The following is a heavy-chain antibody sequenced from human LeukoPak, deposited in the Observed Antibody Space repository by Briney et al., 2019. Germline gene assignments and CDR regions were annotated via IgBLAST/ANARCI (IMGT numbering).Heavy chain of an antibody. Sequence: ASVKVSCKASGYTFTGYYMHWVRQAPGQGLEWMGWINPNSGGTNYAKKFQARATMSRDTTISTAYMELSRLRSDDTAVYYCARDALYCSSTSCYLNWFDPWGQGTLVTVSS. CDR2: INPNSGGT. CDR3: ARDALYCSSTSCYLNWFDP. D-gene: IGHD2-2*01. J-gene: IGHJ5*02. CDR1: GYTFTGYY. V-gene: IGHV1-2*02.